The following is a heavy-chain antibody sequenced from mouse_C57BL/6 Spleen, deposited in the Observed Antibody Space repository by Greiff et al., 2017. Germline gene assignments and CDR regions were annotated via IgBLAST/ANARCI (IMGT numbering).Heavy chain of an antibody. CDR2: IDPSDSET. CDR1: GYTFTSYW. D-gene: IGHD2-5*01. Sequence: QVQLQQPGAELVRPGSSVKLSCKASGYTFTSYWMHWVKQRPIQGLEWIGNIDPSDSETHYNQKFKDKATLTVDKSSSTAYMQLSSLTSEDSAVYYCARTAYYSNYVEYFDYWGQGTTLTVSS. V-gene: IGHV1-52*01. CDR3: ARTAYYSNYVEYFDY. J-gene: IGHJ2*01.